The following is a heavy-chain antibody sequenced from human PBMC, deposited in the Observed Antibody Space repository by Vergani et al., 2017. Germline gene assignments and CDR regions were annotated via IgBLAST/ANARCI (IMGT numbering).Heavy chain of an antibody. V-gene: IGHV1-8*01. CDR2: MNPNSGNT. Sequence: QVQLVQSGAEVKKPGASVKVSCKASGYTFTSYDINWVRQATGQGLEWMGWMNPNSGNTGYAQKFQGRVTMTRNTSISTAYMELSSLRSEDTAVYYCARDLAPIVVVPAAMARPYYYYYGMDVWGQGTTVTVSS. D-gene: IGHD2-2*01. CDR3: ARDLAPIVVVPAAMARPYYYYYGMDV. CDR1: GYTFTSYD. J-gene: IGHJ6*02.